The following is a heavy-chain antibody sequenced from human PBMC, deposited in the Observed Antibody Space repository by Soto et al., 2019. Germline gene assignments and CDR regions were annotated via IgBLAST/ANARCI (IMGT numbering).Heavy chain of an antibody. CDR3: AHSYPAAAFDY. CDR1: GFSLSTSGVG. CDR2: IYWDDDK. Sequence: QITLKESGPTLVKPTQTLTLTCTFSGFSLSTSGVGVGWIRQPPGKALEWLALIYWDDDKRYSPSLKSRLTTTKDTSQNPVVLTMTTMDPVETVTYYCAHSYPAAAFDYWGQGTLVTVSS. V-gene: IGHV2-5*02. J-gene: IGHJ4*02. D-gene: IGHD6-13*01.